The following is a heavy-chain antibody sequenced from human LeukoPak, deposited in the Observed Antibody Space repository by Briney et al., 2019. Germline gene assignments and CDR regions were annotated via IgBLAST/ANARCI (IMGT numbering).Heavy chain of an antibody. Sequence: GGSLRLSCAASGFTFSSYWMSWVRQAPGKGLEWVANIKQDGSEKYYVDSVKGRFTISRDNSKNSLYLQMNSLRAEDTAVYYCARALIGYYFDYWGQGTLVTVSS. V-gene: IGHV3-7*01. CDR2: IKQDGSEK. CDR3: ARALIGYYFDY. CDR1: GFTFSSYW. J-gene: IGHJ4*02. D-gene: IGHD2-8*01.